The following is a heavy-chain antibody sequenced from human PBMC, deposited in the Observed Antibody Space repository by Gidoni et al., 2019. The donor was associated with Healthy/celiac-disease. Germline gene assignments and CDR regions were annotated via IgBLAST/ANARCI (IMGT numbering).Heavy chain of an antibody. Sequence: QVQLQQWGAGLLKPSETLSLTSAVCGGYFSGYYERWIRQPPGKGQEWIGEINHSGRPNYNPSLKSRVTTSVDTSKNQFSLKLSSVTAADTAVYYCARGLGVLRYFDHRKSPYQNWFDPWGQGTLVTVSS. V-gene: IGHV4-34*01. CDR2: INHSGRP. CDR3: ARGLGVLRYFDHRKSPYQNWFDP. CDR1: GGYFSGYY. J-gene: IGHJ5*02. D-gene: IGHD3-9*01.